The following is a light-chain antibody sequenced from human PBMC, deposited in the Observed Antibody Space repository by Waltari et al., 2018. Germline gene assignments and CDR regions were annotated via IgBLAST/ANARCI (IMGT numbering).Light chain of an antibody. CDR1: QSVSSN. V-gene: IGKV3D-15*01. CDR3: QQYINWPSFT. J-gene: IGKJ3*01. CDR2: DAY. Sequence: EIVMTQSPATLSVSPGERVTHSCWASQSVSSNLAWYQQKPGQGPSLLIYDAYTRAPGIPARFSGSGSGTEFTLTISSLTSEDFAIYYCQQYINWPSFTFGPGTKVDIK.